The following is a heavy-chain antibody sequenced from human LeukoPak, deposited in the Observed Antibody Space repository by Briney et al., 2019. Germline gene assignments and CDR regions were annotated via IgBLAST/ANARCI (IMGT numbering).Heavy chain of an antibody. D-gene: IGHD3-22*01. J-gene: IGHJ3*02. CDR3: ARGLGSGYPDAFDI. CDR1: GGSIRRYF. V-gene: IGHV4-59*01. CDR2: IYGSGST. Sequence: PSETLSLTCTVSGGSIRRYFWNWIRQPPGKGLEWIGYIYGSGSTTYNPSLKSRVTISVDTSKNQFSLKLSSVTAADTAVYYCARGLGSGYPDAFDIWGQGTMVTVSS.